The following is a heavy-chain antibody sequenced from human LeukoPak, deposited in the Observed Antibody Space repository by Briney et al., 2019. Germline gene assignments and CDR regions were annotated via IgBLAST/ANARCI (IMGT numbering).Heavy chain of an antibody. Sequence: GRSLRLSCAASGFTFSSYGMHWVRQAPGKGLEWVAVIWYDGSNKYYADSVKGRFTISRDNSKNTLYLQMNSLRAEDTAVYYCARDHYGGYAHSDYWGQGALVIVSS. V-gene: IGHV3-33*01. J-gene: IGHJ4*02. CDR1: GFTFSSYG. CDR3: ARDHYGGYAHSDY. CDR2: IWYDGSNK. D-gene: IGHD5-12*01.